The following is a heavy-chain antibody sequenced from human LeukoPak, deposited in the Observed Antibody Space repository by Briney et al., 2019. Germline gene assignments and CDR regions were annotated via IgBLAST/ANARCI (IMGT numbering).Heavy chain of an antibody. Sequence: GGSLRLSCATSGFTFSSYAMAWVRQAPGKGLEWVSSISTGGGSTYSADSVKGRFTTSRDKSKNTLFLQMNGLRAEDTAVYHCARQIGYCSDGNCYFDYWGQGTLVTVSS. J-gene: IGHJ4*02. CDR1: GFTFSSYA. D-gene: IGHD2-15*01. V-gene: IGHV3-23*01. CDR2: ISTGGGST. CDR3: ARQIGYCSDGNCYFDY.